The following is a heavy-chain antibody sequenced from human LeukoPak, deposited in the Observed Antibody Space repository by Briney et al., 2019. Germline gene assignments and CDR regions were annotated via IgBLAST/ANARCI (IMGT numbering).Heavy chain of an antibody. V-gene: IGHV1-18*01. J-gene: IGHJ4*02. Sequence: ASVKVSRKSSGYTFTNYNIAWVRQARGQGVEWVGWISAYNSNTKYTQKLQGRVTMTTDTSTGTAYMELRSLRFDDTAIYYCARDGYFDSWGQGTLVTVSS. CDR3: ARDGYFDS. CDR2: ISAYNSNT. CDR1: GYTFTNYN.